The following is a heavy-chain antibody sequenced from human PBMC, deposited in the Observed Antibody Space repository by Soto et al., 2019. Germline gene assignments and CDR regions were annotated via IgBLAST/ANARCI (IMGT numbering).Heavy chain of an antibody. V-gene: IGHV4-34*01. Sequence: PSETLSLTCAVYGGSFSGYYWSWIRQPPGKGLEWIGEINHSGSTNHNPSLKSRVTISVDTSKNQFSLKLSSVTAADTAVYYCARAPRITGTEQGGRENYHCDGKAVRAQGTTVTVS. CDR1: GGSFSGYY. J-gene: IGHJ6*02. CDR3: ARAPRITGTEQGGRENYHCDGKAV. CDR2: INHSGST. D-gene: IGHD1-20*01.